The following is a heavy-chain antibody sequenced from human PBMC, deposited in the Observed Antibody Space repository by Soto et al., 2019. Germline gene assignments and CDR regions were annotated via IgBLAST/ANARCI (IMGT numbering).Heavy chain of an antibody. CDR3: ARARVYATGPLDF. J-gene: IGHJ4*02. CDR2: ISSSSGYI. V-gene: IGHV3-21*06. CDR1: GFTFTSYT. Sequence: GGSLRLCCAASGFTFTSYTMNWVRQAPGKGLEWVSSISSSSGYIYYADSMKGRVTISRDNAKNSLFLDMNSLTGEDTAVYYCARARVYATGPLDFWGQGTLVTVSS. D-gene: IGHD6-13*01.